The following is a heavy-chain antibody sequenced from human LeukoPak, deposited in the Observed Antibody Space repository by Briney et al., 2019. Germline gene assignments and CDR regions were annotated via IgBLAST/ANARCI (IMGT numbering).Heavy chain of an antibody. D-gene: IGHD4-17*01. CDR1: GFTFSSYA. CDR2: ISYDGSNK. V-gene: IGHV3-30-3*01. CDR3: ARSDYGDYVGYYFDY. J-gene: IGHJ4*02. Sequence: GGSLRLSCAASGFTFSSYAMHWVRQAPGKGLEWVAVISYDGSNKYYADSVKGRFTISRDNSKNTLYLQMNSLRAEDTAVYYCARSDYGDYVGYYFDYWGQGTLVTVSS.